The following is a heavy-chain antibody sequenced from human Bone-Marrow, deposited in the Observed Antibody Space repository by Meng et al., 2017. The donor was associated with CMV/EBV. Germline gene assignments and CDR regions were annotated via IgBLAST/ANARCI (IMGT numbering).Heavy chain of an antibody. CDR2: IYPGDSDT. Sequence: GESLKISCKGSGYSLTSYWIGWVRQMPGKGLEWMGIIYPGDSDTRYSPSFQGQVTISADKSISTAYLQWSSLKASDTAMDYCARQRRFGVVTTLPFDYCRQGTLVTVSS. J-gene: IGHJ4*02. D-gene: IGHD3-3*01. V-gene: IGHV5-51*01. CDR3: ARQRRFGVVTTLPFDY. CDR1: GYSLTSYW.